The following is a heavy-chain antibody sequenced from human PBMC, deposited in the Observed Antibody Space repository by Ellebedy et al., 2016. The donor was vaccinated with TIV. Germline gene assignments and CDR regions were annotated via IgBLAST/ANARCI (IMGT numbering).Heavy chain of an antibody. CDR2: IYYTGST. CDR1: GGSISSSSYY. V-gene: IGHV4-39*01. CDR3: ARMRYCGGDCWYFDY. D-gene: IGHD2-21*02. Sequence: MPSETLSLTCTVSGGSISSSSYYWGWIRRPPGKGLEWIGSIYYTGSTYYKPPLKSRVSISVDTSKNQFSLKLSSVTAADTAVYYCARMRYCGGDCWYFDYWGQGTLVTVSS. J-gene: IGHJ4*02.